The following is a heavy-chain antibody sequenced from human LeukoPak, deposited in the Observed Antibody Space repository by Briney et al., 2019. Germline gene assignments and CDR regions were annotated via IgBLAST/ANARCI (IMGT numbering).Heavy chain of an antibody. D-gene: IGHD6-13*01. Sequence: ASVKVSCKASGYTFTGFYMHWLRQAPGRGLEWMGWINPESGVTDYAQNFQGRVTLTRDTSISTAYMELKRLTSGDTAVYYCARTHLAADGARPIDYWGQGSLVTVSS. CDR3: ARTHLAADGARPIDY. V-gene: IGHV1-2*02. CDR2: INPESGVT. CDR1: GYTFTGFY. J-gene: IGHJ4*02.